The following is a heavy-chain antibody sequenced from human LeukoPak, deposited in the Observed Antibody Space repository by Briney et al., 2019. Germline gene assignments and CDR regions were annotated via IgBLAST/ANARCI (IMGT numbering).Heavy chain of an antibody. CDR2: ISGSSNYI. CDR1: GFTFSDNS. D-gene: IGHD3-3*01. V-gene: IGHV3-21*01. CDR3: ARDSEPDFWSGYYCLDY. Sequence: GGSLRLSCAASGFTFSDNSMNWVRQAPGKGLEWISYISGSSNYINYADSVKGRFTISRDNAKNSVYLQMNSLRAEDTAVYYCARDSEPDFWSGYYCLDYWGQGTLVTVSS. J-gene: IGHJ4*02.